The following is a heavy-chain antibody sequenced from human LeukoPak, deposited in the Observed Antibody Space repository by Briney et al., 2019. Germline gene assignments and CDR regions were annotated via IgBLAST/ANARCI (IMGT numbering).Heavy chain of an antibody. D-gene: IGHD6-13*01. V-gene: IGHV4-59*01. Sequence: SETLSLTCSVYGGSISSYYWNWIRQPPGKGLEWIGYIYYSGSTNYNPSLKSRVTISVDTSKNQFSLKLSSVTAADTAVYYCARYSSSWYGYYYYYMDVWGKGTTVTVSS. CDR3: ARYSSSWYGYYYYYMDV. J-gene: IGHJ6*03. CDR1: GGSISSYY. CDR2: IYYSGST.